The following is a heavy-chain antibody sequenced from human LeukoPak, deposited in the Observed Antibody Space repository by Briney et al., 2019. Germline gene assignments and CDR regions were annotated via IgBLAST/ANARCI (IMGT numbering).Heavy chain of an antibody. CDR2: IKQDGSEK. V-gene: IGHV3-7*01. D-gene: IGHD3-3*01. CDR1: GFTFSNYW. J-gene: IGHJ4*02. Sequence: GGSLRLSCAASGFTFSNYWMSWVRQAPGKGLEWVANIKQDGSEKYYVDSVKGRFTISRDNAKNSLYLQMNSLRAEDTAVYYCARDFNYDFWSGPGYWGQGTLVTVSS. CDR3: ARDFNYDFWSGPGY.